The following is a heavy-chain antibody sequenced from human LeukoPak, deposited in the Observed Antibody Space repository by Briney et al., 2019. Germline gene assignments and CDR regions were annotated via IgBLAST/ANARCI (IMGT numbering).Heavy chain of an antibody. D-gene: IGHD5-18*01. J-gene: IGHJ4*02. Sequence: PGGSLRLPCAASGFTFSNYGMHWVRQAPGKGLEWVALTWYDGTTKYYAHSVRGRFTISRDNSKNSLYLQMNSLRAEDTAVYYCVRELYQVGYFYFDSWGQGILVTVSS. CDR2: TWYDGTTK. V-gene: IGHV3-33*01. CDR3: VRELYQVGYFYFDS. CDR1: GFTFSNYG.